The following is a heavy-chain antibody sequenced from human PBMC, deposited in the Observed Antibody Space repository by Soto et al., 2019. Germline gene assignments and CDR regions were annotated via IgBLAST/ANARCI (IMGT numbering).Heavy chain of an antibody. CDR3: ASTRGSSYDY. D-gene: IGHD6-6*01. CDR1: GFTVSGNY. V-gene: IGHV3-53*02. CDR2: IYNGGGT. J-gene: IGHJ4*02. Sequence: EVQLVETGGGLIQPGGSLRLSCAASGFTVSGNYMRWVRQAPGKGLEWVSVIYNGGGTYYADSVKGRFTISRDNSKNTLYLHMNGLRAEDTAVYYCASTRGSSYDYWGQGTLVTVSS.